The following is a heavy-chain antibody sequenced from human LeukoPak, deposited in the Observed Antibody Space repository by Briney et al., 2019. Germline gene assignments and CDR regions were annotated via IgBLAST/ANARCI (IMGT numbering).Heavy chain of an antibody. CDR2: IVVGSGNT. CDR1: GFTFTSSA. D-gene: IGHD6-19*01. V-gene: IGHV1-58*02. Sequence: ASVKVSCKASGFTFTSSAMQWVRQARGQRLEWIGWIVVGSGNTNYAQKFQERVTITRDMSTSTAYMELSSLRSEDTAVYYCAAVIAVAGTDRGDTLDYWGQGTLVTVSS. J-gene: IGHJ4*02. CDR3: AAVIAVAGTDRGDTLDY.